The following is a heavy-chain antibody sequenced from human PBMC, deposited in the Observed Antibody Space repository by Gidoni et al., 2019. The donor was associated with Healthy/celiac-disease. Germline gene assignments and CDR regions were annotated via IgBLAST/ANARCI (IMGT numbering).Heavy chain of an antibody. V-gene: IGHV3-9*01. J-gene: IGHJ6*03. CDR2: ISWNSGSI. CDR1: GFTVDAYA. Sequence: EVQLVESGGGLVQPGRSLRLSCAASGFTVDAYAMHWVRQAPGKGLEWVSGISWNSGSIGYADSVKGRFTISRDNAKNSLYLQMNSLRAEDTALYYCAKSVAPAAISYYYYYMDVWGKGTTVTVSS. CDR3: AKSVAPAAISYYYYYMDV. D-gene: IGHD2-2*02.